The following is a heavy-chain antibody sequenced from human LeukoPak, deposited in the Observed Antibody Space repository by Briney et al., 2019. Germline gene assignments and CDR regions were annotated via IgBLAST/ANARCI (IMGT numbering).Heavy chain of an antibody. V-gene: IGHV4-59*08. J-gene: IGHJ4*02. CDR2: TNYGGNS. CDR1: GDSITSDY. Sequence: SETLSLTCNVSGDSITSDYWSWIRQSPGKGLEWIGYTNYGGNSDYNPSLNSRVTISVNRSKKQVSLKMRPMTAADTAVYYCARLDCISNTCYNYWAPGALVTVSS. CDR3: ARLDCISNTCYNY. D-gene: IGHD3-10*01.